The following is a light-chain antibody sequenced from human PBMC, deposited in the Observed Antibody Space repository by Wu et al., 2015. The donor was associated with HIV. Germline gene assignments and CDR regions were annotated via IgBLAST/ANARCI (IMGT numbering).Light chain of an antibody. CDR1: QSVTDW. J-gene: IGKJ1*01. CDR3: QTVIIITPVT. CDR2: KAS. Sequence: DIQMTQSPSTLSASVGDRVTITCRASQSVTDWLAWYQQKPGKAPKVLIYKASSLESGVPSKFRGSGFGTEFTLTISSLQPDDSATYYCQTVIIITPVTFGQGTKVKSN. V-gene: IGKV1-5*03.